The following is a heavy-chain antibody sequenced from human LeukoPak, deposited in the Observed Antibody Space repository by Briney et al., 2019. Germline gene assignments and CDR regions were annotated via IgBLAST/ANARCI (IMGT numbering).Heavy chain of an antibody. J-gene: IGHJ5*02. CDR1: GGSISSYY. V-gene: IGHV4-59*01. Sequence: LSETLSLTCTVAGGSISSYYWSWFRQSPGKGLEWIGYIYDSGSINYSPSLTSRVTISVDTSKNHFSLRLSSVTAADTAVYYCARGIAEGNWFDPWGQGTRVTVSS. CDR3: ARGIAEGNWFDP. D-gene: IGHD6-13*01. CDR2: IYDSGSI.